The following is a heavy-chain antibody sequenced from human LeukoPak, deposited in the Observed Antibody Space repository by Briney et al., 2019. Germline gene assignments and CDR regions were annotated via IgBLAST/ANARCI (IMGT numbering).Heavy chain of an antibody. Sequence: GGSLRPSCTASGFTFGDYAMSWFRQAPGKGLEWVGFIRSKAYGGTTEYAASVKGRFTISRDDSKSIAYLQMNSLKTEDTAVYYCTSWPYYYYYYMDVWGKGTTVTVSS. CDR3: TSWPYYYYYYMDV. V-gene: IGHV3-49*03. J-gene: IGHJ6*03. CDR2: IRSKAYGGTT. CDR1: GFTFGDYA.